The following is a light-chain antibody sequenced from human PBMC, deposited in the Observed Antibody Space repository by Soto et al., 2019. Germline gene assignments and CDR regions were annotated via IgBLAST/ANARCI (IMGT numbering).Light chain of an antibody. CDR3: QQDGNSPTS. Sequence: EVVLTQSPGTLSLSPGERATLSCRASQSVNNNYLAWSQQKPGQAPRLLIYGASSRATGIPDRFSGSGSGTDFTLTISRLEPEDFAVYYCQQDGNSPTSFGQGTRLEIK. CDR1: QSVNNNY. V-gene: IGKV3-20*01. J-gene: IGKJ5*01. CDR2: GAS.